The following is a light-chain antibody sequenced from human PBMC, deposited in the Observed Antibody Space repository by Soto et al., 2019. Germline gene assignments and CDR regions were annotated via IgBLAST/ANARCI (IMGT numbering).Light chain of an antibody. V-gene: IGLV2-14*03. CDR2: DVY. J-gene: IGLJ1*01. CDR3: TSYTASSPFYV. Sequence: QSVLNQPASVYGSPGQSIAISCIGVRTDGDGHDYVSWYQQHPGQAPQLIIYDVYNRPSGVSDRFSGSKSGNTASLVISGLQAEDEADYFCTSYTASSPFYVFGAGTKVTVL. CDR1: RTDGDGHDY.